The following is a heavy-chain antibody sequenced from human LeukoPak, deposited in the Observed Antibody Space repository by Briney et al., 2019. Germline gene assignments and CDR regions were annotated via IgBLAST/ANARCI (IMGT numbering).Heavy chain of an antibody. CDR2: IYYSGGT. Sequence: SETLSLTCTVSGGSISSSSYYWGWIRQPPGKGLEWIGSIYYSGGTYYNPSLKSRVIISVDTSKKQFSLKVSSVTAADTAVYYCARQDSRLQFSSNWFDPWGQGALVTVSS. CDR1: GGSISSSSYY. D-gene: IGHD3-3*01. CDR3: ARQDSRLQFSSNWFDP. J-gene: IGHJ5*02. V-gene: IGHV4-39*01.